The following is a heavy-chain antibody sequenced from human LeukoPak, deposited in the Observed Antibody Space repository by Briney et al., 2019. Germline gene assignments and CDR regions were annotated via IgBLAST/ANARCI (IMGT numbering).Heavy chain of an antibody. CDR3: ARGLKGYGSGSYPIAY. V-gene: IGHV3-30*04. CDR1: GFTFSSYA. Sequence: GGSLRLACAASGFTFSSYAMHWVRQAPGKGLEWVAVILSDGSNKYYADSVTGRFTISRDNTNNTLYLQTNSLRAEDTAVYYCARGLKGYGSGSYPIAYWGQGTLVTVSS. D-gene: IGHD3-10*01. CDR2: ILSDGSNK. J-gene: IGHJ4*02.